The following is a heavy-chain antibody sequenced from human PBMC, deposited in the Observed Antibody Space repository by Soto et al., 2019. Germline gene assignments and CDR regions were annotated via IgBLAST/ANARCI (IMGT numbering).Heavy chain of an antibody. CDR1: GISLSTSGVG. D-gene: IGHD6-6*01. J-gene: IGHJ3*02. CDR2: IYWNDDK. Sequence: QITLKGSGPTLVKHTQPLTLTCTLSGISLSTSGVGLGWIRQTPGKALEWLALIYWNDDKHYSPSLKTRLTITKDTSKNQAVLTMTNMDPVDTATYYCARGLATLPVFAFDIWGQGTVVTVSS. V-gene: IGHV2-5*01. CDR3: ARGLATLPVFAFDI.